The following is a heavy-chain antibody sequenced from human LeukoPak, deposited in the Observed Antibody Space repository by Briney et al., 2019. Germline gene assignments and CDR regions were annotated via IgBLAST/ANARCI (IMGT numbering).Heavy chain of an antibody. CDR3: ARDVGQDIVVANTAPSFDY. Sequence: ASVKVSCKVSGYTFSMFGISWVRQAPGQGLEWMGWITTNNDHTNYAQKFQGRVTITTDTSASIVSMELKSLTSDDTAVYYCARDVGQDIVVANTAPSFDYWGQGTLVTVSS. D-gene: IGHD2-15*01. CDR1: GYTFSMFG. CDR2: ITTNNDHT. V-gene: IGHV1-18*04. J-gene: IGHJ4*02.